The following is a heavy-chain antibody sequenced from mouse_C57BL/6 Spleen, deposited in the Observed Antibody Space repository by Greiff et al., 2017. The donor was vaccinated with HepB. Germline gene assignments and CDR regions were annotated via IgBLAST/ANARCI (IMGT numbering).Heavy chain of an antibody. CDR2: ISYDGSN. D-gene: IGHD2-4*01. V-gene: IGHV3-6*01. CDR3: ASHYYDYDGYFDV. J-gene: IGHJ1*03. CDR1: GYSITSGYY. Sequence: EVQLQESGPGLVKPSQSLSLTCSVTGYSITSGYYWNWIRQFPGNKLEWMGYISYDGSNNYNPSLKNRISITRDTSKNQFFLKLNSVTTEDTATYYCASHYYDYDGYFDVWGTGTTVTVSS.